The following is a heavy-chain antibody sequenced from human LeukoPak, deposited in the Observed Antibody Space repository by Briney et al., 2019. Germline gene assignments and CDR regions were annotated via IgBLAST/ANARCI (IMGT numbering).Heavy chain of an antibody. CDR1: GGSFSGYY. V-gene: IGHV4-34*01. Sequence: SETLSLTCAVSGGSFSGYYWSWVRQPPGKGLEWIGDINRSGSTNYNPSLKSRVTISVDTSKNQFSLKLSSVTAADTAVYYCARRRRWLQPQREAFDIWGQGTKVTVSS. D-gene: IGHD5-24*01. CDR2: INRSGST. J-gene: IGHJ3*02. CDR3: ARRRRWLQPQREAFDI.